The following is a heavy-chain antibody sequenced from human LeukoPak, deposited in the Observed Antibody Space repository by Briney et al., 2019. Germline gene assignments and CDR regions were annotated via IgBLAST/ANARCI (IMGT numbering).Heavy chain of an antibody. CDR1: GFTLSSDY. CDR3: ARNWFDP. V-gene: IGHV3-53*05. J-gene: IGHJ5*02. Sequence: GGSLRLSCAASGFTLSSDYMSWVRQAPAKGLEGVSVIYSGGSTYYADSVKGRFTISKDKSKNTVYHQMNSLRFEDTAMYYCARNWFDPWGQGTLVTVSS. CDR2: IYSGGST.